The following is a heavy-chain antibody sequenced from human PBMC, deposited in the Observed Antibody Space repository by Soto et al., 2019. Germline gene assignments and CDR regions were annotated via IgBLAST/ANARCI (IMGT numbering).Heavy chain of an antibody. CDR2: IDYSGST. CDR3: ARGRRLSGYSYGYFDY. V-gene: IGHV4-30-4*01. D-gene: IGHD5-18*01. CDR1: GGSISSADYY. J-gene: IGHJ4*02. Sequence: PSETLSLTCTVSGGSISSADYYWSWIRQSPGKGLKWIGYIDYSGSTYYNTSLKSRGTIAVDTSKNQYSLKLSSVTAADTAVYYCARGRRLSGYSYGYFDYWGQGTLVTVSS.